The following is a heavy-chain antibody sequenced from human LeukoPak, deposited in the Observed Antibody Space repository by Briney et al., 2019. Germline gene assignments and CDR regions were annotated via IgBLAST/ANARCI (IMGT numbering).Heavy chain of an antibody. J-gene: IGHJ4*02. CDR2: IKQDGSEK. CDR1: GFTFSNHW. D-gene: IGHD3-22*01. CDR3: AKDGNYDSSGIDY. Sequence: GGSLRLSYAASGFTFSNHWMSWVRQAPGKGLEWVANIKQDGSEKYYVDSVKGRFTISRDNAKNSLYLQMNSLRAEDTALYYCAKDGNYDSSGIDYWGQGTLVTVSS. V-gene: IGHV3-7*03.